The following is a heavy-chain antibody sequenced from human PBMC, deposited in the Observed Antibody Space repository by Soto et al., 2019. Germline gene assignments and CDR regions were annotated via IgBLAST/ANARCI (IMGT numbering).Heavy chain of an antibody. CDR2: IYYSGST. J-gene: IGHJ4*02. CDR3: ARHYGDYDHYFDY. D-gene: IGHD4-17*01. CDR1: GGSISSSSYY. V-gene: IGHV4-39*01. Sequence: QLQLQESGPGLVKPSETLSLTCTVSGGSISSSSYYWGWIRQPPGKGLEWIGSIYYSGSTYYNPSLKSRVTISLDTSKNQSSLKLSSVTAADTAVYYCARHYGDYDHYFDYWGQGTLVTVSS.